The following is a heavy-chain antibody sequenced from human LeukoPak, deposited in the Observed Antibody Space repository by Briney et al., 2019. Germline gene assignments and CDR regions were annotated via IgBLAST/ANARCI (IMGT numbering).Heavy chain of an antibody. CDR2: IWYDGTNK. CDR3: AKSRDSSGWTYFDY. Sequence: QTGGSLRLSCAASGFTFSSYGMHWVRQAPGKGLEWVAIIWYDGTNKYYADSVKGRFTISRDNSKNTLYLQMNSLRAEDTGVHYCAKSRDSSGWTYFDYWGQGTLVTVSS. CDR1: GFTFSSYG. J-gene: IGHJ4*02. V-gene: IGHV3-33*06. D-gene: IGHD6-19*01.